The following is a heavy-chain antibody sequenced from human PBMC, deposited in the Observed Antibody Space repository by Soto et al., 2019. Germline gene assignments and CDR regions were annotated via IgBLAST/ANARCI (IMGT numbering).Heavy chain of an antibody. D-gene: IGHD3-22*01. CDR1: GYTFTSYG. Sequence: GASVKVSCKASGYTFTSYGISWVRQAPGQGLEWMGWISAYNGNKNYEQKLQGRVTMTTDTSTSTAYMELRSLRSDDTAVYYRAIVGIPTGYYYDSSGYYTAPGYWGQGTLVTVSS. V-gene: IGHV1-18*01. J-gene: IGHJ4*02. CDR2: ISAYNGNK. CDR3: AIVGIPTGYYYDSSGYYTAPGY.